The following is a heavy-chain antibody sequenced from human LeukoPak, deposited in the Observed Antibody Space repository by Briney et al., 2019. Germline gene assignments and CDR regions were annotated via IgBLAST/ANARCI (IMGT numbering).Heavy chain of an antibody. CDR2: IYYSGST. D-gene: IGHD2-15*01. CDR1: GGSISSYY. J-gene: IGHJ4*02. Sequence: PSETLSLTCTVSGGSISSYYWSWIRQPPGKGLEWIGYIYYSGSTNYNPSLKSRVTISVDTSKNQFSLKLSSVTAADTAVYYCARGHCSGGSCYYFDYWAREPWSPSPQ. CDR3: ARGHCSGGSCYYFDY. V-gene: IGHV4-59*01.